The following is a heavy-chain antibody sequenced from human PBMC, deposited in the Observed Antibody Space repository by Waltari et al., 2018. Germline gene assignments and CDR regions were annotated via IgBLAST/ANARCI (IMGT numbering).Heavy chain of an antibody. V-gene: IGHV3-7*01. D-gene: IGHD6-13*01. CDR3: TRGGRDSSWYWRD. J-gene: IGHJ4*02. CDR1: GLRLSNYW. Sequence: EVQLVESGGGLAQPGGSLRLSCAASGLRLSNYWRTWVRQASGKGPEWVANIKQDGSEKYYMDSVKGRFTISRDNAKNSLYLQMNNLRVEDTAVYYCTRGGRDSSWYWRDWGQGTLVTVSS. CDR2: IKQDGSEK.